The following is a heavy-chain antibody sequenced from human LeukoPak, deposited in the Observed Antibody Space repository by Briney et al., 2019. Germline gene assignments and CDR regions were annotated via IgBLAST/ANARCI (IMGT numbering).Heavy chain of an antibody. D-gene: IGHD2-2*01. CDR3: AKASVPYCSSTSCYGSHFDY. J-gene: IGHJ4*02. CDR2: ISWDGGST. Sequence: GGSLRLSCAASGFTFDDYAMHWVRQAPGKGLEWVSLISWDGGSTYHADSVKGRFTISRDNSKNSLYLQMNSLRAEDTALYYCAKASVPYCSSTSCYGSHFDYWGQGTLVTVSS. CDR1: GFTFDDYA. V-gene: IGHV3-43D*04.